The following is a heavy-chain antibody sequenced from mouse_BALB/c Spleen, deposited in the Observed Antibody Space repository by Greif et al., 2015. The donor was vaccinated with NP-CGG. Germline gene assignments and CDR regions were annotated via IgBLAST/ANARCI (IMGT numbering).Heavy chain of an antibody. CDR3: ARNGNLYYYGSSPYYAMDY. J-gene: IGHJ4*01. Sequence: EVQLVESGGGLVQPGGSRKLSCAASGFTFSSFGMHWVRQAPEKRLEWVAYISSGSSTIYYADTVKGRFTISRDNPKNTLFLQMTSLRSEDTAMYYCARNGNLYYYGSSPYYAMDYWGQGTSVTVSS. V-gene: IGHV5-17*02. CDR1: GFTFSSFG. D-gene: IGHD1-1*01. CDR2: ISSGSSTI.